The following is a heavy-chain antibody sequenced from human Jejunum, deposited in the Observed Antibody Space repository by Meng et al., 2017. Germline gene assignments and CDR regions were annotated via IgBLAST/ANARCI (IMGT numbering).Heavy chain of an antibody. CDR1: GFTVATNY. J-gene: IGHJ6*02. V-gene: IGHV3-66*02. Sequence: GGSLRLSCAASGFTVATNYVTWVRQAPGKGLEWVSIIYSGGSTFYADSVKGRFTISRDNSKNTVNLQMNSLRPEDTGVYYCARGLSNVIRGFNYYYGMDVWGQGTTVTVSS. CDR2: IYSGGST. CDR3: ARGLSNVIRGFNYYYGMDV. D-gene: IGHD3-10*01.